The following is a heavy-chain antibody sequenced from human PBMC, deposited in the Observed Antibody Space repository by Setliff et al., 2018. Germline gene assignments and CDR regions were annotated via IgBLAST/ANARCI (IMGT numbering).Heavy chain of an antibody. CDR3: ATEKFPGDWGDY. J-gene: IGHJ4*02. CDR1: GYTFASYG. V-gene: IGHV1-18*01. D-gene: IGHD2-21*01. Sequence: ASVKVSCKASGYTFASYGISWVRQAPGQGLEWMGWISAYNGNTDYAQKPQGRVTMTTDTSTSTAYMELRSLRSDDTAIYYCATEKFPGDWGDYWGQGTLVTVSS. CDR2: ISAYNGNT.